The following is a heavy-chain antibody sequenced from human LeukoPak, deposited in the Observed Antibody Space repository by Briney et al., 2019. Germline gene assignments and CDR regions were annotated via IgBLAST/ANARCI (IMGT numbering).Heavy chain of an antibody. CDR1: GFTFSSYW. V-gene: IGHV3-7*04. CDR3: ARQNFEY. Sequence: GGSLRLSCAASGFTFSSYWMNWVRQAPGGGLEWVANIKPDGSGKDYGDSVKGRFTISRDNAKNSLYLQMNSLRAEDTAVYYCARQNFEYWAQGTLVTVSS. CDR2: IKPDGSGK. J-gene: IGHJ4*02.